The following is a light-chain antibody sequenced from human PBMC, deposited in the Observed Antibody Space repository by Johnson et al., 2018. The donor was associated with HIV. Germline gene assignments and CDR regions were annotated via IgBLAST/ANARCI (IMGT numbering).Light chain of an antibody. J-gene: IGLJ1*01. CDR2: ENN. CDR1: SSNIGNNY. Sequence: QSVLTQPPSVSAAPGQKVTISCSGSSSNIGNNYISWYQQHPGTAPKLLIYENNKRPSGSPDRFSGSKSGTSATLGITGLQTGDEADYYCGTWDSSLSAYVFGTGTNVTVL. CDR3: GTWDSSLSAYV. V-gene: IGLV1-51*02.